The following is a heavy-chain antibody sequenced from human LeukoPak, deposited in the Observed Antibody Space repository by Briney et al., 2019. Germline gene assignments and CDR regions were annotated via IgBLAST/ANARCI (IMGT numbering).Heavy chain of an antibody. V-gene: IGHV3-9*01. J-gene: IGHJ1*01. CDR1: GFTFDDYA. CDR3: AKGGHCSSTSCYVYFQH. D-gene: IGHD2-2*01. Sequence: GGSLRLSCAASGFTFDDYAMHWVRQAPGKGLEWVSGISWNSGSIGYADSVKGRFTISRDNAKNSLYLQMNSLRAEDTALYYCAKGGHCSSTSCYVYFQHWGQGTLVTVSS. CDR2: ISWNSGSI.